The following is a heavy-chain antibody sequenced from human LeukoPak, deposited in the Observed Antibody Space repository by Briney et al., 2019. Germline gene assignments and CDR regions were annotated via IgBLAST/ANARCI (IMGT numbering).Heavy chain of an antibody. CDR1: WDTVSGNSGA. D-gene: IGHD1-1*01. V-gene: IGHV6-1*01. Sequence: SQTLSLTCAISWDTVSGNSGAWIWIRQSPSRGLEWLGRTYYMSKWFHEYAVSVKGRIIISPDTANNQFSLHLSSVTADDTGVYYCARALERYYFDFWGQGTLVTVSS. CDR3: ARALERYYFDF. CDR2: TYYMSKWFH. J-gene: IGHJ4*02.